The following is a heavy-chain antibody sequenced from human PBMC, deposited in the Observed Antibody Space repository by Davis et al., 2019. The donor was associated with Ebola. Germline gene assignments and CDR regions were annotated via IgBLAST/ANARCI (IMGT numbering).Heavy chain of an antibody. J-gene: IGHJ3*01. CDR3: ARGNLIQRHDAFDV. Sequence: ASVKVSCKASGYTFTSYDINWVRQVTGQGLEWMGWINPNSGNTGYAQKFQGRVTMTRNTSISTAYMELSSLRSEDTAVYYCARGNLIQRHDAFDVWGQGTMVTVSS. CDR1: GYTFTSYD. D-gene: IGHD2-2*01. V-gene: IGHV1-8*01. CDR2: INPNSGNT.